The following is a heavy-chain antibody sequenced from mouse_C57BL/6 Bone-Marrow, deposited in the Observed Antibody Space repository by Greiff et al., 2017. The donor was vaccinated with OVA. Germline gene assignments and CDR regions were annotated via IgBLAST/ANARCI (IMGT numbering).Heavy chain of an antibody. J-gene: IGHJ4*01. CDR2: IDPETGGT. D-gene: IGHD2-5*01. V-gene: IGHV1-15*01. CDR1: GYTFTDYE. CDR3: TRGYSNYYAMDY. Sequence: QVQLQQSGAELVRPGASVTLSCKASGYTFTDYEMHWVKQTPVHGLEWIGAIDPETGGTAYNQKFTGKAILTADKSSSTAYMELRSLTSEDSAVYYCTRGYSNYYAMDYWGQVTSVTVSS.